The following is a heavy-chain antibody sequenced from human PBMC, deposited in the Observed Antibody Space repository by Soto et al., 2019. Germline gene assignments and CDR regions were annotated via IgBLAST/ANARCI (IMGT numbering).Heavy chain of an antibody. V-gene: IGHV3-23*01. J-gene: IGHJ4*02. CDR2: ISGSGGST. CDR1: GFRFSDYP. Sequence: GGSLRLSCVGSGFRFSDYPLNWVRQAPGKGLEWVSAISGSGGSTYYADSVKGRFTISRDNSKNTLYLQMNSLRAEDTAVYYCARESEDLTSNFDYWGQGTLVTVSS. CDR3: ARESEDLTSNFDY.